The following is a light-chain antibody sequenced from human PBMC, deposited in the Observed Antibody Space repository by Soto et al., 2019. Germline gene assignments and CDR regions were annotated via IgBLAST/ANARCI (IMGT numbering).Light chain of an antibody. CDR1: SGDIGGYNF. V-gene: IGLV2-14*01. CDR3: SSWKTRRTYV. J-gene: IGLJ1*01. Sequence: QSVLTQPASVSGSPGQSITISCTGTSGDIGGYNFVSWYQQHPGKVPKLMIYEVSNRPSGVSNRFSGSKSGNTASLTISGLQAEDEADYYCSSWKTRRTYVFGTGTKVTVL. CDR2: EVS.